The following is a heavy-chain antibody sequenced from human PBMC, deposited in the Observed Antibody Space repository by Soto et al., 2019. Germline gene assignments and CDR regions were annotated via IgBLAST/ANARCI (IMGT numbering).Heavy chain of an antibody. V-gene: IGHV3-64*01. CDR1: GFTFSSYA. CDR3: ARGDFWSSYYFDY. J-gene: IGHJ4*02. CDR2: ISSNGGST. D-gene: IGHD3-3*01. Sequence: GGSLRLSCAASGFTFSSYAMHWVRQAPGKGLEYVSAISSNGGSTYYANSVKGRFTISRDNSKNTLYLQMGSLRAEDMAVYYCARGDFWSSYYFDYWGQGTLVTVSS.